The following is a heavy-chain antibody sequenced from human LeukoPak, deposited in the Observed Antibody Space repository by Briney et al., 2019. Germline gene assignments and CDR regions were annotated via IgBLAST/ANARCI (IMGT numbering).Heavy chain of an antibody. CDR1: GFTFSSYA. J-gene: IGHJ4*02. Sequence: GRSLRLSCAASGFTFSSYAMHWVRQAPGKGLEWVAVISYDGSNKYYADSVKGRFTISRDNFKNTLYLQMNSLRAEDTAVYYCARSEGSYARGYVDYWGQGTLVTVSS. D-gene: IGHD2-2*01. CDR2: ISYDGSNK. V-gene: IGHV3-30-3*01. CDR3: ARSEGSYARGYVDY.